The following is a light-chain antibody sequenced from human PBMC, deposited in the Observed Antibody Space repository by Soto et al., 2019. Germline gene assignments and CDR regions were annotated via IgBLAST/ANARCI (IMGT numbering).Light chain of an antibody. CDR3: HQYTSYPFT. V-gene: IGKV1-5*03. CDR2: KAS. CDR1: QSISSW. Sequence: DIQMTQSPSTLSASVGDRVTITCRASQSISSWLAWYQQKPGKAPKLLIYKASSLESGVPSRFSGSGSGTEFPLTISSLQPDDFETYYCHQYTSYPFTFGPGTKVDIK. J-gene: IGKJ3*01.